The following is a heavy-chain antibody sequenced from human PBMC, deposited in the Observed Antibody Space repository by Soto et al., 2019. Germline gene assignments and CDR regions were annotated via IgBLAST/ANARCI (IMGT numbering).Heavy chain of an antibody. CDR1: GFTFSSYG. CDR2: IWYDGSNK. CDR3: AREAYYDILTGYYNY. J-gene: IGHJ4*02. D-gene: IGHD3-9*01. Sequence: GGSLSLSCAASGFTFSSYGMHWVRQAPGKGLEWVAVIWYDGSNKYYADSVKGRFTISRDNSKNTLYLQMNSLRAEDTAVYYCAREAYYDILTGYYNYWGQGTLVTVSS. V-gene: IGHV3-33*01.